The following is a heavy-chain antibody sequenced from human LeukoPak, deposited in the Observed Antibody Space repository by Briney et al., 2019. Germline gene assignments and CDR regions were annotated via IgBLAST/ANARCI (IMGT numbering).Heavy chain of an antibody. CDR1: GGSFSGYY. D-gene: IGHD2-21*01. Sequence: SETLSLTCAVYGGSFSGYYWSWIRQPPGKGLEWVGEINHGGSTNYNPSLKSRVTISVNTSKNQFSLKLSSVTAADTAVYYCARPIVVVPLRAFDIWGQGTMVTVSS. J-gene: IGHJ3*02. CDR2: INHGGST. V-gene: IGHV4-34*01. CDR3: ARPIVVVPLRAFDI.